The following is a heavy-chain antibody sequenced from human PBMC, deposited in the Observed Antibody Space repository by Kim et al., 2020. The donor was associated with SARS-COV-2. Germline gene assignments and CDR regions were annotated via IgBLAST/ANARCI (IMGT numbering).Heavy chain of an antibody. Sequence: YCSDSVKGRFHLSRDISNNVVELQMNSLRADDTAVYYCAKTIVEARFFDYWGQGTLVTVSS. V-gene: IGHV3-23*01. D-gene: IGHD6-6*01. J-gene: IGHJ4*02. CDR3: AKTIVEARFFDY.